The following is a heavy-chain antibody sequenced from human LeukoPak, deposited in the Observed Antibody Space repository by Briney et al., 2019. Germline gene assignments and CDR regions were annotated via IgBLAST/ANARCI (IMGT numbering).Heavy chain of an antibody. CDR3: AKDHRWNDAPCYFDC. D-gene: IGHD1-1*01. J-gene: IGHJ4*02. Sequence: GGSLSLSCAASGFTFSIYAMSWVRQAPGKGLEWVSGISGVGGRTYYADSMQGRFTISRDTSRNTLYLQMNSLRVEDTAVYYCAKDHRWNDAPCYFDCWGQGTLVTVSS. V-gene: IGHV3-23*01. CDR1: GFTFSIYA. CDR2: ISGVGGRT.